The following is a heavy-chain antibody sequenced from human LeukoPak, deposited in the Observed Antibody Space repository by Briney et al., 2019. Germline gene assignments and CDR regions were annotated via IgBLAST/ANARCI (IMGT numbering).Heavy chain of an antibody. J-gene: IGHJ4*02. CDR3: GRGPYYYESSQNLDY. D-gene: IGHD3-22*01. V-gene: IGHV3-30-3*01. CDR2: ISYDGSNK. CDR1: GFTFSTYA. Sequence: GGSLRLSCAASGFTFSTYAMHWVPQAPGKALEWVAVISYDGSNKYYADSVKGRFTISTDNSKNTLFVQMNSLRAEDTAVYYCGRGPYYYESSQNLDYWGEGTLVTVSS.